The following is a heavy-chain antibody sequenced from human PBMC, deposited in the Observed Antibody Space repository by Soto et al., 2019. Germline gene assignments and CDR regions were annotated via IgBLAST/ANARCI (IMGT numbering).Heavy chain of an antibody. CDR3: AKDRTYYDFWSGHSPTDV. CDR2: ISYDGSNK. V-gene: IGHV3-30*18. Sequence: GGSLRLSCAASGFTFSSYGMHWVRQAPGKGLEWVAVISYDGSNKYYADSVKGRFTISRDNSKNTLYLQMNSLRAEDTAVYYCAKDRTYYDFWSGHSPTDVWGQGTTVTVSS. J-gene: IGHJ6*02. D-gene: IGHD3-3*01. CDR1: GFTFSSYG.